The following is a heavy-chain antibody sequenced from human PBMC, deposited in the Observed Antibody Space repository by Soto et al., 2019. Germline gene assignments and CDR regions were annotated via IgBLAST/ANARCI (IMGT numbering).Heavy chain of an antibody. J-gene: IGHJ1*01. CDR1: GGTFSSYA. CDR3: ARGYYDSRLTPEYFQH. D-gene: IGHD3-22*01. CDR2: IIPIFGTA. Sequence: SVKVSCKASGGTFSSYAISWVRQAPGQGLEWMGGIIPIFGTANYAQKFQGRVTITADESTSTAYMELSSLRSEDTAVYYCARGYYDSRLTPEYFQHWGQGILVTVSS. V-gene: IGHV1-69*13.